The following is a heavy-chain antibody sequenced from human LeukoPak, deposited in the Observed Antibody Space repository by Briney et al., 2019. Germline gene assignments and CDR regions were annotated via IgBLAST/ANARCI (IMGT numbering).Heavy chain of an antibody. CDR3: AKWGDYDVLTGYYVSDY. J-gene: IGHJ4*02. CDR1: GFTFSNYS. D-gene: IGHD3-9*01. Sequence: AGGSLRLSCAASGFTFSNYSMSWVRQAPGKGLEWVSAITGSGGNTYYADSVKGRCTISRDNSKNTVFLQMNSLRAEDTAVYYCAKWGDYDVLTGYYVSDYWGQGTLVTVSS. CDR2: ITGSGGNT. V-gene: IGHV3-23*01.